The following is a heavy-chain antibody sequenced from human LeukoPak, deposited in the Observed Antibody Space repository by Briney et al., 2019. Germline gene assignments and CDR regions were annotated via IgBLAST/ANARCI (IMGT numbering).Heavy chain of an antibody. Sequence: GESLRLSCVASGFTFTDHPMNWVRQAPGKGLEWISYIGGDGIAFYADSVKGRFTASKDDARKSMYLQMNSLSVEDTAVYYCVKGGKWDVTPFDYWGQGTLVTVSS. V-gene: IGHV3-69-1*01. D-gene: IGHD1-26*01. J-gene: IGHJ4*02. CDR2: IGGDGIA. CDR1: GFTFTDHP. CDR3: VKGGKWDVTPFDY.